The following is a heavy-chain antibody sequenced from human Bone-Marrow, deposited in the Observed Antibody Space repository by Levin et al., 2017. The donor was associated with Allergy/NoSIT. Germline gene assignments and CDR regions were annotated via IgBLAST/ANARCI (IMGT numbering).Heavy chain of an antibody. CDR3: VRDYDYGDHSAFDI. D-gene: IGHD4-17*01. V-gene: IGHV1-18*01. J-gene: IGHJ3*02. CDR2: SSTYNDNT. CDR1: GYTFTSHE. Sequence: GESLKISCQASGYTFTSHEISWVRQAPGQGLEWMGWSSTYNDNTNYAQKLQGRVTMTTDTSTSTAYMELRSLRSDDTAVYYCVRDYDYGDHSAFDIWGQGTMVTVSS.